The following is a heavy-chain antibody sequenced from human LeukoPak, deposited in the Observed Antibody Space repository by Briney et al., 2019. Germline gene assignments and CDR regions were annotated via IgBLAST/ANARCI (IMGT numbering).Heavy chain of an antibody. CDR2: IRAYNDDT. CDR1: GYTFTSYG. V-gene: IGHV1-18*01. D-gene: IGHD3-22*01. Sequence: ASVKVSCKASGYTFTSYGINWVRQAPGQGLEWLGWIRAYNDDTNYAPKFQGRVIMTTDTSTNTAYMELRSLRSDDTAVYYCARDPLEYFDSSNHGHWGQGTLLTVSS. CDR3: ARDPLEYFDSSNHGH. J-gene: IGHJ4*02.